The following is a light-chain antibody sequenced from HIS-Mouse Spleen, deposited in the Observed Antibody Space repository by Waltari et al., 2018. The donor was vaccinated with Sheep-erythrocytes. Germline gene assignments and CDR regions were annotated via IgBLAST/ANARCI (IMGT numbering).Light chain of an antibody. J-gene: IGLJ2*01. Sequence: SYELTQPPSVSVSPGQTASITCSGDKLGDKYACWYQQKPGQSPVLVIYPDSKRPSGIPGRFSGSNSGNTATLTISGTQAMDEADYYCQAWDSSTAWNVVFGGGTKLTVL. CDR1: KLGDKY. CDR2: PDS. V-gene: IGLV3-1*01. CDR3: QAWDSSTAWNVV.